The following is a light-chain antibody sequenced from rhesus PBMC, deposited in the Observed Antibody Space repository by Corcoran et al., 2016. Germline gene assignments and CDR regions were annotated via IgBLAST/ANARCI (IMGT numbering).Light chain of an antibody. V-gene: IGKV1-25*01. CDR1: QGISSY. Sequence: DIQMTQSPSSLSASVGDRVTITCRASQGISSYLAWYQQKPGKAPNLLIYAASTLQSGVPSRFSGSGYGTDFTLTISSLQPEDFATYYCQQHNSYPLTCGGGTKVGLK. J-gene: IGKJ4*01. CDR2: AAS. CDR3: QQHNSYPLT.